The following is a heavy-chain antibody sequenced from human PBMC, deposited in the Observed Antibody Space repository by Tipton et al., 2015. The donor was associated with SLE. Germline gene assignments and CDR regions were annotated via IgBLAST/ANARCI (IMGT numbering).Heavy chain of an antibody. Sequence: PGLVKPSETLSLTCDVSGYSISSGHYWGCVRQPPGKGLEYIGTMHHSGNTYYNPSLVSRVSISVDTSKNQFSLRLRSVTAADTAIYYCVRADAVDAFDFWGQGAMVTVSS. V-gene: IGHV4-38-2*01. J-gene: IGHJ3*01. CDR3: VRADAVDAFDF. CDR1: GYSISSGHY. CDR2: MHHSGNT. D-gene: IGHD2-2*01.